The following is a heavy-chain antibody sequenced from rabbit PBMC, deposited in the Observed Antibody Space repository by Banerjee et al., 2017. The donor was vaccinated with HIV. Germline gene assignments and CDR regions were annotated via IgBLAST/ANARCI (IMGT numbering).Heavy chain of an antibody. V-gene: IGHV1S45*01. CDR3: ARHRYGGGADL. Sequence: LEESGGGLVKPEGSLTLTCKASGFDFSSNAICWVRQAPGKGLEWIGTIYAGSSGSAYYASWVNGRFTISKTSSTTVTLQMTSLTAADTATYFCARHRYGGGADLWGPGTLVTVS. CDR2: IYAGSSGSA. CDR1: GFDFSSNA. D-gene: IGHD4-2*01. J-gene: IGHJ4*01.